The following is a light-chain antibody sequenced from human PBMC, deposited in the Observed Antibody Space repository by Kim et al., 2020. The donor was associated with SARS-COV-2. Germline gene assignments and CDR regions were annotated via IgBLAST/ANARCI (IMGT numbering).Light chain of an antibody. J-gene: IGLJ2*01. Sequence: GQWVPISCSGRRSKIGSNWGYWCQQVPGTAPKRLIYRNNQRPSGVPDRFSGSRSGTSASLAISGLRSEDEADYYCAAWDDSLSGGVFGGGTQLTVL. V-gene: IGLV1-47*01. CDR1: RSKIGSNW. CDR2: RNN. CDR3: AAWDDSLSGGV.